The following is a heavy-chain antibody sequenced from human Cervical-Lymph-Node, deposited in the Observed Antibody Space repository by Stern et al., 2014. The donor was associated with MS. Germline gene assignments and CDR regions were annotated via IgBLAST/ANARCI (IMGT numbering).Heavy chain of an antibody. J-gene: IGHJ4*02. CDR2: IANSGGSS. V-gene: IGHV3-23*04. CDR3: AKDGTHTPMGDFDY. Sequence: EVQLVESGGNLVQPGGSLRLSCEVSGFTISNYAMTWVHQAPGKGLEWVAAIANSGGSSKFAESVRSRIINYRDKAQHTLLLQMTSLRDEDTAVYYCAKDGTHTPMGDFDYWGQGTLVTVSS. CDR1: GFTISNYA. D-gene: IGHD5-18*01.